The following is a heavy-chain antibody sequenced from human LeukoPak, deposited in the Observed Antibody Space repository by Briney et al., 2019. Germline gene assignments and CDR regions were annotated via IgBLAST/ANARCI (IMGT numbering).Heavy chain of an antibody. J-gene: IGHJ4*02. CDR2: IRGTGTTT. CDR1: GFPFSDHA. Sequence: PPGGSLRLSCAASGFPFSDHAMSWVRQAPGKALEWVSAIRGTGTTTFYAASVKGRFTISRDNSKNTADLQMNSLRAEDTAVYYCAKVSWLGTLPSYHFDSWGQGTQVTVSS. D-gene: IGHD6-19*01. V-gene: IGHV3-23*01. CDR3: AKVSWLGTLPSYHFDS.